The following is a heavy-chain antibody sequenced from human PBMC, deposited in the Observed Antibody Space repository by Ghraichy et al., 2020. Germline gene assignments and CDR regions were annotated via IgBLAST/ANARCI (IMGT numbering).Heavy chain of an antibody. CDR2: ITGSSITI. D-gene: IGHD6-13*01. J-gene: IGHJ2*01. CDR1: GFSFSDYS. CDR3: ARLPLPRRAAVGDWYFDL. V-gene: IGHV3-48*01. Sequence: GGSLRLSCEGSGFSFSDYSMIWVRLTPRKALEWVAYITGSSITIFYTDSVKGRFTISRDNAKNSLYLQMNSLRAEDTAVYYCARLPLPRRAAVGDWYFDLSGRGTLVTLAS.